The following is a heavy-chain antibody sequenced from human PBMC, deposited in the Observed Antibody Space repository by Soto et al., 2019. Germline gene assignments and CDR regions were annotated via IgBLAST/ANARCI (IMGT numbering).Heavy chain of an antibody. Sequence: SETLFLTCTVSGGSVNSGDYYWSWIRQSPGKGLEWIGYIYYSGSTYYNPSLKSRVTISVDTSKNQFSLKLSSVTAADTAVYYCARDRGELLRGYYYGMDVWGQGTTVTVSS. V-gene: IGHV4-30-4*01. CDR1: GGSVNSGDYY. CDR2: IYYSGST. J-gene: IGHJ6*02. D-gene: IGHD1-26*01. CDR3: ARDRGELLRGYYYGMDV.